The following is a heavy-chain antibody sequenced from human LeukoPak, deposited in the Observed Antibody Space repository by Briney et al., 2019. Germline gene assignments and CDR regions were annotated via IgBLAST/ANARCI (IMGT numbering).Heavy chain of an antibody. V-gene: IGHV3-48*03. CDR1: GFTFSSYE. CDR2: ISRSGSTI. J-gene: IGHJ4*02. CDR3: ARDSGYGFEYYFDY. Sequence: AGSLRLSCAASGFTFSSYEMNWVRQAPGKGLEWVSYISRSGSTIYYADSVKGRFTISRDNAKNSLYLQMNSLRAEDTAVYYCARDSGYGFEYYFDYWGQGTLVTVSS. D-gene: IGHD5-12*01.